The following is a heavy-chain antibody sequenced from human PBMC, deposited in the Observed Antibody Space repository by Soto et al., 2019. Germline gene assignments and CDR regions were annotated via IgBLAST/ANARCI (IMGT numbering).Heavy chain of an antibody. CDR3: ARSGRSNYYYGMDV. CDR2: ISAYSGNT. Sequence: QVQLVQSGADVKKPGAAGQVSCETSGYTFSTYGISWVRQAPGQGLEWMGWISAYSGNTNYAQNLQGRVTMTTDTFTSTAYMELRSLRSDDAAVYYCARSGRSNYYYGMDVWGQGTTVTVSS. D-gene: IGHD1-26*01. CDR1: GYTFSTYG. V-gene: IGHV1-18*01. J-gene: IGHJ6*02.